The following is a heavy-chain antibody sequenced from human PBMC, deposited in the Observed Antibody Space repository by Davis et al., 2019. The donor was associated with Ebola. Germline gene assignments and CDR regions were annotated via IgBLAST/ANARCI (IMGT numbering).Heavy chain of an antibody. CDR3: ARVDSSWYHY. D-gene: IGHD6-13*01. Sequence: MPGGSLRLSCAVSGGSISSSNWWSWVRQPPGKGLEWIGEIYHSGSTNYNPSLKSRVTISVDTSKNQFSLKLSSVTAADTAVYYCARVDSSWYHYWGQGTLVTVSS. J-gene: IGHJ4*02. CDR1: GGSISSSNW. CDR2: IYHSGST. V-gene: IGHV4-4*02.